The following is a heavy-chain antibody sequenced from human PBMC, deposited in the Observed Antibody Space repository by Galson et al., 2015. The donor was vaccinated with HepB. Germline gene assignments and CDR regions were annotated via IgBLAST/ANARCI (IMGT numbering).Heavy chain of an antibody. D-gene: IGHD3-10*01. Sequence: SLRLSCAASGFTFSSYAMSWVRQAPGKGLEWVSAISGSGGSTYYADSVKGRFTISRDNSKNTLYLQMNSLRAEDTAVYYCAKDGSGSYYNPLDYWGQGTLVTVSS. J-gene: IGHJ4*02. CDR3: AKDGSGSYYNPLDY. CDR1: GFTFSSYA. V-gene: IGHV3-23*01. CDR2: ISGSGGST.